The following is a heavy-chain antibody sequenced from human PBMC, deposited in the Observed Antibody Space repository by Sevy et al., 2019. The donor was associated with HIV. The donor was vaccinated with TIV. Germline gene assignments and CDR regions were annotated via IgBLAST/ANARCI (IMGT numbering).Heavy chain of an antibody. CDR1: GFIFSSYW. Sequence: GGSLRLSCAASGFIFSSYWMHWVRQAPGKGLVSVSRIKTDGSDTSYADSVKGRFTISRDNTKNTLYLQMNSLRAEDTAVYYCARRPTDQSGSYWFDPWGQGTLVTVSS. CDR3: ARRPTDQSGSYWFDP. V-gene: IGHV3-74*01. CDR2: IKTDGSDT. J-gene: IGHJ5*02. D-gene: IGHD1-26*01.